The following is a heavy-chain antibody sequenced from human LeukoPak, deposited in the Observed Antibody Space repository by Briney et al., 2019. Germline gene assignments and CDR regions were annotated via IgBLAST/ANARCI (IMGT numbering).Heavy chain of an antibody. J-gene: IGHJ4*02. CDR3: ARRKGDYDFGPVDY. V-gene: IGHV4-39*01. CDR2: LYYRGTT. Sequence: SETLSLTCTVSGVSISSSNYFWGWFRQSPGKGLQRIGNLYYRGTTYYNPSLTSRVTISGDTSKNQFSLTLTSVTAADTAVYYCARRKGDYDFGPVDYWGQGTLVIVSS. CDR1: GVSISSSNYF. D-gene: IGHD3-3*01.